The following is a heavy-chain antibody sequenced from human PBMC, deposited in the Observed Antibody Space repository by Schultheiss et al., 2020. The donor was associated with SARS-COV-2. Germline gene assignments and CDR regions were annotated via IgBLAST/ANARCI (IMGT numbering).Heavy chain of an antibody. CDR1: GYTFTGYY. CDR2: IIPIFGTA. D-gene: IGHD2-8*01. CDR3: AREIRPEGNRRWCWFDP. J-gene: IGHJ5*02. Sequence: SVKVSCKASGYTFTGYYMHWVRQAPGQGLEWMGGIIPIFGTAKYAQKFQGRVTITADESTSTAYMELSSLRSEDTAVYYCAREIRPEGNRRWCWFDPWGQGTLVTVSS. V-gene: IGHV1-69*13.